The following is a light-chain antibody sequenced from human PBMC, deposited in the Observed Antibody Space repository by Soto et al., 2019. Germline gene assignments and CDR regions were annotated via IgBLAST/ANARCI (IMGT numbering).Light chain of an antibody. CDR1: SSDVGGYNS. V-gene: IGLV2-14*01. CDR2: EVS. Sequence: QSALTQPASVSGSPGQSITISCTGTSSDVGGYNSVSWYQHHPGKAPKLMIYEVSNRPSGVSNRFSGSKSGNTASLTISGLQAEDEADYYCSSYTTSTSLYVFGTGIKVTVL. J-gene: IGLJ1*01. CDR3: SSYTTSTSLYV.